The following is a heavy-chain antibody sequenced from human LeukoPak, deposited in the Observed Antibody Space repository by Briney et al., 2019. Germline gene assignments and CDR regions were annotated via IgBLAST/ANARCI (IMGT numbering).Heavy chain of an antibody. D-gene: IGHD6-13*01. J-gene: IGHJ6*02. CDR3: AKDRSSSWYEGPFNGMDV. Sequence: GGSLRLSCTVSGFTFSSYWMSWVRQAPGKGLEWVANIKQDGSEKYYVDSVKGRFTISGDNAKNSLYLQMNSLRAEDTAVYYCAKDRSSSWYEGPFNGMDVWGQGTTVTVSS. CDR2: IKQDGSEK. V-gene: IGHV3-7*01. CDR1: GFTFSSYW.